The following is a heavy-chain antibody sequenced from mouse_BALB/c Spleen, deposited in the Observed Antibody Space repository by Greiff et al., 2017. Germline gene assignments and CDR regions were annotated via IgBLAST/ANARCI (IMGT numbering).Heavy chain of an antibody. CDR1: GYAFSSYW. Sequence: VQLQQSGAELVRPGSSVKISCKASGYAFSSYWMNWVKQRPGQGLEWIGQIYPGDGDTNYKGKFKGKATLTADKSSSTAYMQLSSLTSEDSAVYFCSRPDYDDDAYYAMDYWGQGTSVTVSS. CDR3: SRPDYDDDAYYAMDY. V-gene: IGHV1-80*01. J-gene: IGHJ4*01. D-gene: IGHD1-1*01. CDR2: IYPGDGDT.